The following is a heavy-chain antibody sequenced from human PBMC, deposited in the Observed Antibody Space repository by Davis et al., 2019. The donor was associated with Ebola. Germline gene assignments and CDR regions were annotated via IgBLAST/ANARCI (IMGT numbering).Heavy chain of an antibody. CDR3: ARDSSGYYPDAFDI. Sequence: GESLKISCAASGFSFSSYWMHWVRQVPGTGLVWVSRISPVGSTTNYADSVKGRFTISRDNAKNSLYLQMNSLRAEDTAVYYCARDSSGYYPDAFDIWGQGTMVTVSS. CDR1: GFSFSSYW. CDR2: ISPVGSTT. V-gene: IGHV3-74*01. J-gene: IGHJ3*02. D-gene: IGHD3-22*01.